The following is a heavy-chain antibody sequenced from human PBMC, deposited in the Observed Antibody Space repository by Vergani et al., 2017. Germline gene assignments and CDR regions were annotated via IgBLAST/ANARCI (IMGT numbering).Heavy chain of an antibody. CDR1: GFTLNTYG. Sequence: QVQILQSGGGVVQPGGSLRLSCTLSGFTLNTYGIHWVRQAPGKGLEWVSFIRYDGSSEDYGDSGKGRFTNVRDESQKTVNLQMSSLRTEDTAVYFCANSVSADNVGVAYFGMDFWGRGTTVTVSS. D-gene: IGHD2-15*01. CDR3: ANSVSADNVGVAYFGMDF. V-gene: IGHV3-30*02. CDR2: IRYDGSSE. J-gene: IGHJ6*02.